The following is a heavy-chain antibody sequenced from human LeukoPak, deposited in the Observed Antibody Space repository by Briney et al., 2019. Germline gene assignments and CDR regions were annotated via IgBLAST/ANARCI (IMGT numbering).Heavy chain of an antibody. D-gene: IGHD4-17*01. CDR1: GGSITNYY. CDR2: VYYSGST. J-gene: IGHJ5*02. Sequence: SETLSLTCTVSGGSITNYYWSWIRQPPGKGLEWIGYVYYSGSTNYNPSLKSRVTISVDASKNQFSLKLSSVTAADTAVYYCAIHTPAGTYGDSRNWFDPWGQGTLVTVSS. V-gene: IGHV4-59*08. CDR3: AIHTPAGTYGDSRNWFDP.